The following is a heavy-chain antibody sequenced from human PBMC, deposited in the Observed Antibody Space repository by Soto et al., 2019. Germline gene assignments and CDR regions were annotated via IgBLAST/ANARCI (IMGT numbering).Heavy chain of an antibody. CDR1: GGSFSGYY. J-gene: IGHJ4*02. CDR2: INHSGST. Sequence: SETLSLTCAVYGGSFSGYYWSWIRQPPGKGLEWIGEINHSGSTNYNPSLKSRVTISVDTSKNQFSLKLSSVTAADTAVYYCARVPADYGDYLHDYWGQGTLVTVSS. D-gene: IGHD4-17*01. V-gene: IGHV4-34*01. CDR3: ARVPADYGDYLHDY.